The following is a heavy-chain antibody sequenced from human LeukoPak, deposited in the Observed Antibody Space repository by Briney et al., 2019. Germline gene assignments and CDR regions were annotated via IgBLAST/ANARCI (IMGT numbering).Heavy chain of an antibody. D-gene: IGHD2-2*01. Sequence: GGSLRLSCAASGFTFSDHYMDWVRQAPGKGLEWVGRTRNKANSYTTEYAASVKGRFTISRDDSKNSLYLQMNSLKTEDTAVYYCASLYCSSTSCYVDYWGQGTLVTVSS. V-gene: IGHV3-72*01. CDR1: GFTFSDHY. CDR2: TRNKANSYTT. CDR3: ASLYCSSTSCYVDY. J-gene: IGHJ4*02.